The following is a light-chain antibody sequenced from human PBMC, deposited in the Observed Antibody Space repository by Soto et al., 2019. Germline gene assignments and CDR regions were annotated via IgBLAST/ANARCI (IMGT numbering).Light chain of an antibody. CDR3: QQYGGSPQT. CDR1: QSVSNY. V-gene: IGKV3-20*01. CDR2: GAS. J-gene: IGKJ1*01. Sequence: EIVLTQSPGTLSLSPGERATLSCRASQSVSNYLAWYQQKPGQAPRLLIYGASRRATVIPDRFRGSGSGTDFTLTIRRLEPEDFAVYYCQQYGGSPQTFGQGTNVEIK.